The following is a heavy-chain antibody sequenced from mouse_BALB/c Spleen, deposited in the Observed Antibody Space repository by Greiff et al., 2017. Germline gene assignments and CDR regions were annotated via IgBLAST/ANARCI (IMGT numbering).Heavy chain of an antibody. CDR1: GYTFTSYY. V-gene: IGHV1S56*01. D-gene: IGHD2-4*01. CDR3: ARSLYDYDA. CDR2: IYPGNVNT. J-gene: IGHJ2*01. Sequence: QVQLQQSGPELVKPGASVRISCKASGYTFTSYYIHWVKQRPGQGLEWIGWIYPGNVNTKYNEKFKGKATLTADKSSSTAYMQLSSLTSEDSAVYFCARSLYDYDAWGQGTTLTVSA.